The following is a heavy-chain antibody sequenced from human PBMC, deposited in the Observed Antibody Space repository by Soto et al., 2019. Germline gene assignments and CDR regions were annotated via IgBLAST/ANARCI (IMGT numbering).Heavy chain of an antibody. D-gene: IGHD1-26*01. CDR3: ARGVSAGVDY. CDR1: GYSFTSLD. J-gene: IGHJ4*02. Sequence: ASVKVSCKASGYSFTSLDSNWVRQTAGQGLAWMGWMQPSTGRTGYAQKFQGRVTMTGDTSINTAYMELTTLTSDDTAFYYCARGVSAGVDYWGQVTLVTFAS. CDR2: MQPSTGRT. V-gene: IGHV1-8*01.